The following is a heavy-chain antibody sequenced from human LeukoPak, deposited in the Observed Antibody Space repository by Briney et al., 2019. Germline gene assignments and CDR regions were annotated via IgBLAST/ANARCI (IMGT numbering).Heavy chain of an antibody. D-gene: IGHD3-3*01. V-gene: IGHV3-30*03. CDR3: ARGLIFYDFWSGYYYDY. Sequence: PGGSLRLSCAASGFTFKRYHMSWVRQAPGKGLEWVAVILSDGSKEFYTDSVKGRLTISRDNSKNTLYLQMNSLRAEDTAVYYCARGLIFYDFWSGYYYDYWGQGTLVTVSS. CDR2: ILSDGSKE. CDR1: GFTFKRYH. J-gene: IGHJ4*02.